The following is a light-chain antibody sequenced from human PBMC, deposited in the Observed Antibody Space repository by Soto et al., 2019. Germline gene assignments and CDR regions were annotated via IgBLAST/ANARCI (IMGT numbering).Light chain of an antibody. Sequence: DIQMTQSPSTLSASVGDRVTITCRASQSISSWLAWYQQQPGKAPKLLIYDASSLESGVPSRFSGSGSGTDFTLTISSLQPDDFATYYCQQYNTYPWTFGQGTKVEIK. V-gene: IGKV1-5*01. CDR1: QSISSW. CDR2: DAS. J-gene: IGKJ1*01. CDR3: QQYNTYPWT.